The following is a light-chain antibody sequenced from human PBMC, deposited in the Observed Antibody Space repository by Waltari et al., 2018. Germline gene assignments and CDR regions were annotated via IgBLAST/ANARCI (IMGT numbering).Light chain of an antibody. CDR3: QAWDSSTGV. Sequence: SYELTQPPSVSESPGQTASITCSGDKLGDKYVCWYQQKPGQSPVVVIYQDNKRPSGIPERFSGSNSGNTATLTISGTQAMDEADYYCQAWDSSTGVFGGGTKLTVL. J-gene: IGLJ3*02. CDR2: QDN. V-gene: IGLV3-1*01. CDR1: KLGDKY.